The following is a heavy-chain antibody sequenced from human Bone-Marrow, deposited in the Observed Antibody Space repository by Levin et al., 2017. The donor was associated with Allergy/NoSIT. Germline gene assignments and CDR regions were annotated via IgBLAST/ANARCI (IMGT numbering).Heavy chain of an antibody. Sequence: MSSETLSLTCTVSGGSISGYYWSWIRQPPGKGLEWIGYIYNSGRTNYNPSLKSRVTISVDTSKNQFSLRLTSVPAADTAVYYCARCPSGSYPTRFDYWGQGTLVTVSS. CDR1: GGSISGYY. J-gene: IGHJ4*02. CDR3: ARCPSGSYPTRFDY. CDR2: IYNSGRT. D-gene: IGHD1-26*01. V-gene: IGHV4-59*01.